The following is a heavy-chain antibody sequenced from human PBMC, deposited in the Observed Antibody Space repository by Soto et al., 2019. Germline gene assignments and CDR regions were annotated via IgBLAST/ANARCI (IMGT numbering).Heavy chain of an antibody. CDR1: GHSISSGFYY. V-gene: IGHV4-38-2*01. Sequence: PSETLSLTCAVSGHSISSGFYYWGWIGQPPGKGLEWIGRIYHSGSTYYNPSLKSRVTMSVDTSKNQFSLQLDSVTAADTPVYYCARYGLTYSARFFDYWGQGTGVTVSS. CDR2: IYHSGST. J-gene: IGHJ4*02. CDR3: ARYGLTYSARFFDY. D-gene: IGHD2-15*01.